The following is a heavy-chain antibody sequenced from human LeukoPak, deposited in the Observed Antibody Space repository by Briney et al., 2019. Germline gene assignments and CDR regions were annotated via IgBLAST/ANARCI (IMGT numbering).Heavy chain of an antibody. D-gene: IGHD3-22*01. CDR2: IYTSGST. Sequence: PSETLSLTCTVSGGSISSYYWSWIRQPAGKGLEWIGRIYTSGSTNYNPSLKSRVTMSVDTSKNQFSLKLSSVTAADTAVYYCARAGLYYYDSSGYSGAFDIWGQGTMVTVSS. J-gene: IGHJ3*02. CDR3: ARAGLYYYDSSGYSGAFDI. CDR1: GGSISSYY. V-gene: IGHV4-4*07.